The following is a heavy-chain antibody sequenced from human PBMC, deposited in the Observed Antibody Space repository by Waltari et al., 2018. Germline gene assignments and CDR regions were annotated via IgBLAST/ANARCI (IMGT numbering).Heavy chain of an antibody. CDR1: NNFF. CDR2: VHQSGRS. Sequence: NNFFWSWVRQSPGKGLEWIGQVHQSGRSNYNPSLESRVTVSMDTSKNQFSLKMTSVTAADTAIYYCASDRGRGLYLDSWGQGTLVTVSP. V-gene: IGHV4-4*02. CDR3: ASDRGRGLYLDS. J-gene: IGHJ4*02. D-gene: IGHD2-15*01.